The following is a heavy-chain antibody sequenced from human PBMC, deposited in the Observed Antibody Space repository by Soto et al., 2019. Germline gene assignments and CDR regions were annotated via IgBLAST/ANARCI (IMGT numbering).Heavy chain of an antibody. V-gene: IGHV3-23*01. J-gene: IGHJ5*01. CDR2: ISDSGGGT. D-gene: IGHD7-27*01. Sequence: EVQLLDSGGALVQPGGSLRLSCAASGFSFSSHVMSWVRQAPGKGLERVSSISDSGGGTYYADSVKGRFIISRDNSKNTLDLQMNRLVVVDTAVYYCATGWCDSSVQGTRVSVSS. CDR3: ATGWCDS. CDR1: GFSFSSHV.